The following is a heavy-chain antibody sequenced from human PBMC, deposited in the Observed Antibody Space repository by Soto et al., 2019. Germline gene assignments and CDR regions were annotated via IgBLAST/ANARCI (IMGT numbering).Heavy chain of an antibody. CDR1: GFIFSNSA. J-gene: IGHJ4*02. CDR3: ASHRFGEFPFDY. D-gene: IGHD3-10*01. V-gene: IGHV3-73*01. Sequence: PGGSLRLSCAASGFIFSNSAIHRVRQASGKGLEWVGRIRSKANNYTTTYTASVKGRFTISRDDSKNTAYLQWNNLKASDTAVYYCASHRFGEFPFDYWGQGTLVTVSS. CDR2: IRSKANNYTT.